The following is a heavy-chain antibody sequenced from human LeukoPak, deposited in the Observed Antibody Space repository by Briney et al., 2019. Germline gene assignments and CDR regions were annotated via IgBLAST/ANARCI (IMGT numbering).Heavy chain of an antibody. CDR2: ISYDGSNK. CDR3: AREGYGGRSGFDY. D-gene: IGHD4-23*01. J-gene: IGHJ4*02. CDR1: GFTFSSYA. Sequence: PGRSLRLSCAASGFTFSSYAMHWVRQAPGKGLEWVAVISYDGSNKYYADSVKGRFTISRDNSKNTLYLQMNSLRAEDTAVYYCAREGYGGRSGFDYWGQGTLVTVSS. V-gene: IGHV3-30*04.